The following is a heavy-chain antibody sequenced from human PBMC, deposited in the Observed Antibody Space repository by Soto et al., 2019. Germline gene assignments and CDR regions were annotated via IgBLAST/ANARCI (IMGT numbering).Heavy chain of an antibody. J-gene: IGHJ4*02. V-gene: IGHV4-30-4*01. D-gene: IGHD5-12*01. CDR3: AREKGYISGPKNFDY. CDR1: GASISSGDYF. CDR2: IYDSGSS. Sequence: SETLSLTCTVSGASISSGDYFWSWIRQSPGKGLQWIGYIYDSGSSYYNPSLKSRVTMSVDTSKNQFSLKLSSVTAADTAVYYCAREKGYISGPKNFDYWGQGTLVTVS.